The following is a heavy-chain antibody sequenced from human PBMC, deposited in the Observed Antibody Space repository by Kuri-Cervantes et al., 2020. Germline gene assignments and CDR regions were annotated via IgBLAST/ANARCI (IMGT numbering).Heavy chain of an antibody. V-gene: IGHV1-69*05. CDR3: ARAALRYFPLPY. Sequence: SVKVSCKASGGTFSSYAISWVRQAPGQGLEWMGGIIPIFGTANYAQKFQGRVTTTRDTSASTAYMELSSLRSEDTAVYYCARAALRYFPLPYWGQGTLVTVSS. D-gene: IGHD3-9*01. CDR1: GGTFSSYA. CDR2: IIPIFGTA. J-gene: IGHJ4*02.